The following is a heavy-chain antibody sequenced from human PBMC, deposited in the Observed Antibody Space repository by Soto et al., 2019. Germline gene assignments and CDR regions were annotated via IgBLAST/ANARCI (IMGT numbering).Heavy chain of an antibody. J-gene: IGHJ4*02. V-gene: IGHV3-7*01. CDR3: SRDVVVGAKALNY. D-gene: IGHD2-15*01. Sequence: SLRLSCAASGFTFSNYWMTWVRQAPGKGLEWVANIKEDGSEKHYVDSVKGRFTISRDNAKNSLYLQMNSLRVEDTAVYFCSRDVVVGAKALNYWGQGALVTVSS. CDR2: IKEDGSEK. CDR1: GFTFSNYW.